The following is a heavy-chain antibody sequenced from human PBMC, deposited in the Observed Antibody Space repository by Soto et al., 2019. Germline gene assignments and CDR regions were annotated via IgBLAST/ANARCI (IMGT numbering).Heavy chain of an antibody. CDR2: IYYSGST. Sequence: SETLSLTCTVSGGSISSYYWGWIRQPPGKGLEWIGSIYYSGSTYYNPSLKSRVTISVDTSKNQFSLKLSSVTAADTAVYYCGRHGRREVRNYYYYYGMDVWGQGTTVTVSS. V-gene: IGHV4-39*01. J-gene: IGHJ6*02. CDR1: GGSISSYY. CDR3: GRHGRREVRNYYYYYGMDV. D-gene: IGHD2-21*01.